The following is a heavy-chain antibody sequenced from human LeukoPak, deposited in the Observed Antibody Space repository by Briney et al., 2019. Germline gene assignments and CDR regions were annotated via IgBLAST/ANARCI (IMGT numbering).Heavy chain of an antibody. Sequence: HRASVKVSCKASGYTFTTYDINWVRQATGQGLEWMGWMNPNSGNTGYAQDFQGRVTMTRNTSISTAYMELSSLRSEDTAVYYCARPSSSGGYFYYYGMDVWGQGTTVTVSS. CDR1: GYTFTTYD. CDR3: ARPSSSGGYFYYYGMDV. D-gene: IGHD6-25*01. J-gene: IGHJ6*02. V-gene: IGHV1-8*01. CDR2: MNPNSGNT.